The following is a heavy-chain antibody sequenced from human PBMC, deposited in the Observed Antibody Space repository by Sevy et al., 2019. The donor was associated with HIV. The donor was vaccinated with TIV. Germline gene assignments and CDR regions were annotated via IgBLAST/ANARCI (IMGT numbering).Heavy chain of an antibody. CDR2: IYHSWST. V-gene: IGHV4-30-2*01. D-gene: IGHD3-3*01. CDR1: GGSISSGGYS. CDR3: ARAPQAYYDFWSGPVHQYYFDY. Sequence: SETLSLTCAVSGGSISSGGYSWSWIRQPPGKGLEWIGYIYHSWSTYYDPSLKSRVTISVDRSKNQFSLKLSSVTAADTAVYYCARAPQAYYDFWSGPVHQYYFDYWGQGTLVTVSS. J-gene: IGHJ4*02.